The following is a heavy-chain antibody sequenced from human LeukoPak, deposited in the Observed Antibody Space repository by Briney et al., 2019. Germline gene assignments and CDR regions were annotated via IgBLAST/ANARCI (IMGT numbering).Heavy chain of an antibody. Sequence: ASVKVSCKASGYTFTSYGISCVRQAPGQGLEWMGWISAYNGNTNYAQKLQGRVTMTTDTSTSTAYMELRSLRSDDTAVYYCAREGYCTGGVCYIVGEQDAFDIWGQGTMVTVSS. V-gene: IGHV1-18*01. J-gene: IGHJ3*02. CDR1: GYTFTSYG. CDR2: ISAYNGNT. D-gene: IGHD2-8*02. CDR3: AREGYCTGGVCYIVGEQDAFDI.